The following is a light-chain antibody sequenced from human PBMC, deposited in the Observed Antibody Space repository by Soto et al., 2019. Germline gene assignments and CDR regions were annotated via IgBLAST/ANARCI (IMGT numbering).Light chain of an antibody. CDR3: PSFTSSSTLYV. CDR2: DVS. Sequence: QSALTQPASVSGAPGQSITISFTGTGSDVGAYNYVSWYQQHPDKAPKLMIYDVSDRPSGVSNRFSGSKSGNTASLTISGLQAEDEADYYCPSFTSSSTLYVFGAGTKLTVL. CDR1: GSDVGAYNY. V-gene: IGLV2-14*01. J-gene: IGLJ1*01.